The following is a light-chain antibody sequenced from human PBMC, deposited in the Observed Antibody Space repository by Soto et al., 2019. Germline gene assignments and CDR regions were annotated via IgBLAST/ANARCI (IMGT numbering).Light chain of an antibody. J-gene: IGKJ5*01. CDR1: QSISSW. Sequence: DIQVTQSPATLSPSFLDIVTITCRASQSISSWLAWYQQKPGKAPNLLIYDASSLHSGVPSRFSGSGSGTEFTLTISSLQPDDFATYYCQQYNTYPITFGQGTRLEIK. CDR3: QQYNTYPIT. V-gene: IGKV1-5*01. CDR2: DAS.